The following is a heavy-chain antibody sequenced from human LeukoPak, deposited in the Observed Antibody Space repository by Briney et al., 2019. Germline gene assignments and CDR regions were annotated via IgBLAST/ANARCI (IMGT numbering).Heavy chain of an antibody. CDR1: GFTVSSNY. CDR3: AREGGTYDSSGYYQAYDAFDI. D-gene: IGHD3-22*01. J-gene: IGHJ3*02. V-gene: IGHV3-53*01. CDR2: IYSAGST. Sequence: GGSLRLSCAASGFTVSSNYMSWVRQAPGKGLEWASAIYSAGSTHYADSVKGRFTISRHNSENTLYLQMNSLRAEDTAVYYCAREGGTYDSSGYYQAYDAFDIWGQGTMVTVSS.